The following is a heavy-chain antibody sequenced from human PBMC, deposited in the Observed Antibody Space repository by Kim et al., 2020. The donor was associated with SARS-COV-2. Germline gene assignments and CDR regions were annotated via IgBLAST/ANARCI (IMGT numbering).Heavy chain of an antibody. CDR2: IRSKAYGGTT. J-gene: IGHJ6*02. CDR3: TRDRIAVAAPPRNYYYYGMDV. D-gene: IGHD6-19*01. Sequence: GGSLRLSCTASGFTFGDYAMSWFRQAPGKGLEWVGFIRSKAYGGTTEYAASVKGRFTISRDDSKSIAYLQMNSLKTEDTAVYYCTRDRIAVAAPPRNYYYYGMDVWGQGTTVTVSS. CDR1: GFTFGDYA. V-gene: IGHV3-49*03.